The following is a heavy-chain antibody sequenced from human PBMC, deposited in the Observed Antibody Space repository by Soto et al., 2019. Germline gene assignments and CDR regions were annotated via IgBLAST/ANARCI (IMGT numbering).Heavy chain of an antibody. CDR2: IYYSGSS. Sequence: PSETLSLTCTVSGGSISSYYWSWIRQPPGKGLEWIGYIYYSGSSNYNPSLKSRVTISVDTSKNQFSLKLSSVTAADTAGYYWGRGIEGWYQGRYYHGMDAWGQGTPVTVS. CDR1: GGSISSYY. CDR3: GRGIEGWYQGRYYHGMDA. D-gene: IGHD6-19*01. V-gene: IGHV4-59*08. J-gene: IGHJ6*02.